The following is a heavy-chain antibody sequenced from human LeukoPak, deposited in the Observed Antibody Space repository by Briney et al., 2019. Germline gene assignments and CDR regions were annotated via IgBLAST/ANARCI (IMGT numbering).Heavy chain of an antibody. V-gene: IGHV1-69*04. CDR2: IIPILGIA. D-gene: IGHD2-15*01. CDR3: ARAEGFELLGAFDI. Sequence: SVKVSCKASGGTFSSYAISWVRQAPGQGLEWMGRIIPILGIANYAQKFQGRVTITTDESTSTAYMELSSLRSEDTAVYYCARAEGFELLGAFDIWGQGTMVTVSS. CDR1: GGTFSSYA. J-gene: IGHJ3*02.